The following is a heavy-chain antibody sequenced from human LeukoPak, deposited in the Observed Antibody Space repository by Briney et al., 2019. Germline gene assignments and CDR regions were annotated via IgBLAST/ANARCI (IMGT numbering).Heavy chain of an antibody. Sequence: SETLSLTCTVSGGSISRGGYYWNWIRQHPREGLEWIGYFYYSGTTSYNPSLKSRATISVDTSNNQFSLKLSSVTAADTAVYYCARGDYGLYFFDSWGRGTLVTVSS. J-gene: IGHJ4*02. CDR2: FYYSGTT. V-gene: IGHV4-31*03. D-gene: IGHD4-17*01. CDR1: GGSISRGGYY. CDR3: ARGDYGLYFFDS.